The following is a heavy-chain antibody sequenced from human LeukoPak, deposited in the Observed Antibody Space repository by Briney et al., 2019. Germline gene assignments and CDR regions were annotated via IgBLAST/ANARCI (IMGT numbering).Heavy chain of an antibody. CDR3: AKKWGVGTTTLDYFDY. J-gene: IGHJ4*02. V-gene: IGHV3-23*01. CDR1: GFTFSNYA. D-gene: IGHD1-26*01. Sequence: GGSLRLSCAASGFTFSNYAMTWVRQPPGTGMEWVSGISGSGDNTYYADSVKGRFTISRDNSKNTLYLQMNGLTDEDTAIYYCAKKWGVGTTTLDYFDYWGQGTLVTVSS. CDR2: ISGSGDNT.